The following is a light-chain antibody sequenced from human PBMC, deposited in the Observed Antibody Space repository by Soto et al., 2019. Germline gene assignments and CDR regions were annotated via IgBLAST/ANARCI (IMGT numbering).Light chain of an antibody. CDR1: QSISNW. J-gene: IGKJ1*01. CDR2: NAT. Sequence: DIQMTQSPSTLSASVGDRVTITCRASQSISNWLARYQQRPGQAPKLLIYNATSLESGVPSRFSGSGSGTEFTLTIRSLQPEDVATYYCRKYDTYWTFGQGTKVEIK. V-gene: IGKV1-5*03. CDR3: RKYDTYWT.